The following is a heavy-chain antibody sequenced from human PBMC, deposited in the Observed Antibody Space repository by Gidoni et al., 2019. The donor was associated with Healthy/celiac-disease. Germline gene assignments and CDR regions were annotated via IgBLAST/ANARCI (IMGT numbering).Heavy chain of an antibody. J-gene: IGHJ6*02. CDR2: ISGSGGST. CDR3: AKVTVERATIIPYYYYGMDV. Sequence: EVQLLESRGGLVQPGGSLRLSCAASGFTVSSYAMRWVRQAPGKGLEWVSAISGSGGSTYYADAVKGRFTISRDNSKNTLYLQMNSLRAEDTAVYYCAKVTVERATIIPYYYYGMDVWGQGTTGTVSS. V-gene: IGHV3-23*01. D-gene: IGHD5-12*01. CDR1: GFTVSSYA.